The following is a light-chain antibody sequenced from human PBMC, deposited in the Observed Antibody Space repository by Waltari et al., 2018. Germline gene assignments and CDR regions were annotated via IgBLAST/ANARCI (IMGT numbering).Light chain of an antibody. CDR3: QQRSNWPPEIT. CDR2: DAS. Sequence: EIVLTQSPATLSLFPGDRSTLSCRASQSVSSYLAWYQQKPGQAPRLLIYDASNRATGIPARFSGSGSGTDFTLTISSLEPEDFAVYYCQQRSNWPPEITFGQGTRLEIK. CDR1: QSVSSY. V-gene: IGKV3-11*01. J-gene: IGKJ5*01.